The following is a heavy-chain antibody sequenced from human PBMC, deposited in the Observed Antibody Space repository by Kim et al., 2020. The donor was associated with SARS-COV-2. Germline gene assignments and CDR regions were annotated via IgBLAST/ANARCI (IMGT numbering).Heavy chain of an antibody. CDR3: ARYTATVVAFDY. D-gene: IGHD2-15*01. CDR1: GGSISSDY. V-gene: IGHV4-59*08. J-gene: IGHJ4*02. CDR2: IDYSGGT. Sequence: SETLSRTCNVSGGSISSDYWSWIRQPPGKGPEYVGYIDYSGGTNYNPSLKSRVTMSVDTSKKQFSLNLSSVTAADTAVYYCARYTATVVAFDYWGQGIPVTVSS.